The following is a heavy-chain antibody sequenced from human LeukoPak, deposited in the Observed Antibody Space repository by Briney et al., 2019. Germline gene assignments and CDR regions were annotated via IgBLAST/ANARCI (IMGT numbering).Heavy chain of an antibody. D-gene: IGHD4-23*01. Sequence: SETLSLTCTVSGGSISSYYWSWIRQPPGKGLEWIGEIYHSGSTNNNPSLKSRVTISVDKSKNQFSLKLNSVTAADTAVYYCARVRVTPYISIDSWGQGTLVTVSS. V-gene: IGHV4-59*12. CDR2: IYHSGST. J-gene: IGHJ4*02. CDR3: ARVRVTPYISIDS. CDR1: GGSISSYY.